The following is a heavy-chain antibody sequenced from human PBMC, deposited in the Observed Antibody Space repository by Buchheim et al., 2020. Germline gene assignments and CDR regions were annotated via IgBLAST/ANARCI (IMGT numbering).Heavy chain of an antibody. D-gene: IGHD3-3*01. CDR2: IWYDGSNK. V-gene: IGHV3-33*01. Sequence: QVQLVESGGGVVQPGRSLRLSSAASGFTFSSYGMHWVRQAPGKGLEWVAVIWYDGSNKYYADSVKGRFTISRDNSKNTLYLQMNSLRAEDTAVYYCARDPVVVDDFWSGYWYPELPNWYFDLWGRGTL. CDR1: GFTFSSYG. J-gene: IGHJ2*01. CDR3: ARDPVVVDDFWSGYWYPELPNWYFDL.